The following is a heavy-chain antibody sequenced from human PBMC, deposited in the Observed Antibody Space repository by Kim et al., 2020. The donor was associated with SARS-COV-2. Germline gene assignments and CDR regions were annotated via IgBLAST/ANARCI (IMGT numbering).Heavy chain of an antibody. Sequence: ETLSLTCTVSGGSISRMYWSWIRQPPGKGLEWVGQVHNTGTTSYSPSLQGRVIISGDTSKNQISLRLISVTAADSAVYYCAAHYCSTSACYWEYGMDVW. V-gene: IGHV4-4*09. J-gene: IGHJ6*01. CDR2: VHNTGTT. CDR1: GGSISRMY. D-gene: IGHD2-2*01. CDR3: AAHYCSTSACYWEYGMDV.